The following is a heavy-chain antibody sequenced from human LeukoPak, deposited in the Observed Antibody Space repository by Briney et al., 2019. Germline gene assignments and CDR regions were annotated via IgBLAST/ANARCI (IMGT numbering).Heavy chain of an antibody. CDR3: AGDTGYFDY. J-gene: IGHJ4*02. CDR2: IYYSGST. CDR1: GGSFSGYY. Sequence: SETLSLTCAVYGGSFSGYYWSWIRQPPGKGLEWIGSIYYSGSTYYNPSLKSRVTISVDTSKNQFSLKLSSVTAADTAVYYCAGDTGYFDYWGQGTLVTVSS. V-gene: IGHV4-34*01. D-gene: IGHD2-8*02.